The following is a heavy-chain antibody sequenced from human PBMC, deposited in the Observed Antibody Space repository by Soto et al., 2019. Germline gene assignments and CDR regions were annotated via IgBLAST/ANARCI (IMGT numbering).Heavy chain of an antibody. CDR2: ISSSSSYT. Sequence: GSLRLSCAASGFTFSDYYMSWIRQAPGKGLEWVSYISSSSSYTNYADSVKGRFTISRDNAKNSLYLQMNSLRAEDTAVYYCARAGITIFGVANYFDYWGQGTLVTVSS. D-gene: IGHD3-3*01. CDR1: GFTFSDYY. CDR3: ARAGITIFGVANYFDY. J-gene: IGHJ4*02. V-gene: IGHV3-11*06.